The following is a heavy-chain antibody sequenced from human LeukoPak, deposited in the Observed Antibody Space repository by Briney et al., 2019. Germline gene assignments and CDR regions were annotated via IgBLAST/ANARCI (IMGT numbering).Heavy chain of an antibody. Sequence: GGSLRLSCAASGFTFSSYAMSWVRQAPGKGLEWVSAISGSGGSTYYADSVKGRFTISRDNSKNTLYLQMNSLRAEDTAVYYCAKDLVGEYYYDSSGYYDYWGREPWSPSPQ. CDR3: AKDLVGEYYYDSSGYYDY. J-gene: IGHJ4*02. CDR2: ISGSGGST. CDR1: GFTFSSYA. V-gene: IGHV3-23*01. D-gene: IGHD3-22*01.